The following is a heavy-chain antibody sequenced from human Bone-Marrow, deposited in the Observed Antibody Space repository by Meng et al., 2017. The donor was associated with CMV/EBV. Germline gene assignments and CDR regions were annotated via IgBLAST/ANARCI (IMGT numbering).Heavy chain of an antibody. CDR2: IRSKANSYAT. Sequence: GESLKISCAASGFTFSGSAMHWVRQASGKGLEWVGRIRSKANSYATAYAASVKGRFTISRDDSKNTAYLQMNSLKTEDTAVYYCARGVHWASFDYWGQGTLVTFSS. D-gene: IGHD3-16*01. CDR1: GFTFSGSA. J-gene: IGHJ4*02. CDR3: ARGVHWASFDY. V-gene: IGHV3-73*01.